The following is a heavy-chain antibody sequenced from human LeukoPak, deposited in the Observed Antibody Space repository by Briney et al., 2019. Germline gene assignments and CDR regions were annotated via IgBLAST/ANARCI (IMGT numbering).Heavy chain of an antibody. CDR2: IYYSGST. V-gene: IGHV4-59*01. J-gene: IGHJ6*03. D-gene: IGHD1-26*01. CDR1: GASISTYY. Sequence: KPSETLSLTCTVSGASISTYYWSWIRQPPGKGLEWIGYIYYSGSTNYNPSLKSRVTISVDTSKNQFSLKLSSVTAADTAVYYCARVWWELLGASYYYYYMDVWGKGTTVTVSS. CDR3: ARVWWELLGASYYYYYMDV.